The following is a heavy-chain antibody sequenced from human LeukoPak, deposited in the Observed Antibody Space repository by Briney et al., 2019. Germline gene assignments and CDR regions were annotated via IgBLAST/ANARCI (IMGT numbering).Heavy chain of an antibody. D-gene: IGHD3-22*01. V-gene: IGHV3-23*01. Sequence: GSLRLSCAASGFTFSSYAMSWVRQAPGKGLEWVSAISGSGGSTYYADSVKGRFTISRDNSKNTLYLQMNSLRAEDTAVYYCAKGIVSDYYDSSGYYFPYWGQGTLVTVSS. CDR2: ISGSGGST. CDR3: AKGIVSDYYDSSGYYFPY. CDR1: GFTFSSYA. J-gene: IGHJ4*02.